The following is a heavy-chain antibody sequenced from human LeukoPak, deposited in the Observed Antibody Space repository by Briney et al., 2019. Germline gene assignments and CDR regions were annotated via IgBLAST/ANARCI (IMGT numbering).Heavy chain of an antibody. Sequence: ASVKVSCTASGYTFTSYGVSWVRQAPGQGLEWMGWISAYNGNTNYAQKFQGRITMTTDTSTSTAYMELRSLRSDDTAVYYCARETYYYRSDGMDVWGQGTTVTVSS. CDR1: GYTFTSYG. V-gene: IGHV1-18*01. J-gene: IGHJ6*02. CDR3: ARETYYYRSDGMDV. D-gene: IGHD3-10*01. CDR2: ISAYNGNT.